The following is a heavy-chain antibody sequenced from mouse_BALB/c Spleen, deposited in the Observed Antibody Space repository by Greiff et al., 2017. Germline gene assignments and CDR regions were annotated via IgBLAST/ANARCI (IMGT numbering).Heavy chain of an antibody. V-gene: IGHV1-15*01. CDR1: GYTFTDYE. CDR2: IDPETGGN. D-gene: IGHD2-3*01. CDR3: TRWLLRYAMDY. J-gene: IGHJ4*01. Sequence: QVQLQQSGAELVRPGASVTLSCKASGYTFTDYEMHWVKQTPVHGLEWIGAIDPETGGNAYNQKFKGKATLTADKSSSTAYMELRSLTSEDSAVYYCTRWLLRYAMDYWGQGTSVTVSS.